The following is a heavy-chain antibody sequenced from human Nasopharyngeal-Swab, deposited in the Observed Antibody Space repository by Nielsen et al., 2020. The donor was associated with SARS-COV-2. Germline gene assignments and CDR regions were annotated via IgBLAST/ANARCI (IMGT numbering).Heavy chain of an antibody. V-gene: IGHV3-74*01. Sequence: GESLKISCAASGFTFSSYWMHWVRQAPGKGLVWVSRINSDGSSTSYADSVKGRFTISRDNAKSTLYLQMNSLRAEDTAVYYCARGAVMSDSSEYYYYYYGMDVWGQGTTVTVSS. CDR3: ARGAVMSDSSEYYYYYYGMDV. D-gene: IGHD3-22*01. CDR2: INSDGSST. CDR1: GFTFSSYW. J-gene: IGHJ6*02.